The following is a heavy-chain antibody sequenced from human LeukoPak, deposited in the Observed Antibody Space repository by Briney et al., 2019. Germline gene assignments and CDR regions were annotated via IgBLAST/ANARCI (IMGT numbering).Heavy chain of an antibody. V-gene: IGHV3-7*01. D-gene: IGHD6-19*01. Sequence: PGRSLRLSCSASGFTFGDYAMSWVRQAPGKGLEWVANIKQDGSEKYYVDSVKGRFTISRDNAKNSLYLQMNSLRAEDTAVYYCARERDGSSGYSDYWGQGTLVTVSS. CDR1: GFTFGDYA. J-gene: IGHJ4*02. CDR3: ARERDGSSGYSDY. CDR2: IKQDGSEK.